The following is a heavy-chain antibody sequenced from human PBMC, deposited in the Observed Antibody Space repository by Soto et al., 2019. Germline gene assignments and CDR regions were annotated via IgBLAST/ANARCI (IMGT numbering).Heavy chain of an antibody. CDR2: VTGSGSQI. CDR3: AKDAVYRDGLWLMDS. J-gene: IGHJ5*02. CDR1: GFTISTYA. V-gene: IGHV3-23*01. Sequence: GGSLRLSCAASGFTISTYAMTWVRQAPGKGLECVSGVTGSGSQIYYADSVKGRFAISKDNSKNTLYLQMSSLREEDTALYYCAKDAVYRDGLWLMDSWGQGTLVTVSS. D-gene: IGHD2-21*01.